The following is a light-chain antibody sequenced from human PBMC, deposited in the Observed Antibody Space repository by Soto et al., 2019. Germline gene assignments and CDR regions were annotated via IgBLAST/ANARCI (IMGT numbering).Light chain of an antibody. V-gene: IGLV2-14*01. Sequence: QAASVSGSPGQSITISCTGTSSDVGGYNYVSWYQQHPGKAPKLMIYEVSNRPSGVSNRFSGSKSGNTASLTISGLQAEDEADYYCSSYTSSSTSVFGGGTKVTVL. J-gene: IGLJ3*02. CDR2: EVS. CDR1: SSDVGGYNY. CDR3: SSYTSSSTSV.